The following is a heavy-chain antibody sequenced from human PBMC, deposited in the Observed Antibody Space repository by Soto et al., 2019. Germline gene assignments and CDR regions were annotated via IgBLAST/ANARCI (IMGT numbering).Heavy chain of an antibody. D-gene: IGHD3-9*01. V-gene: IGHV1-18*01. J-gene: IGHJ4*02. CDR3: ARVYSYYDILTGYLYYFDY. CDR2: ITTYNGNR. Sequence: ASVKVSCKASGYTFKNYGIKWVRQAPGQGLEWVGWITTYNGNRHSAEKFQGRVTMTTDTSTSTTYMELRSLTSDDTAVYYCARVYSYYDILTGYLYYFDYWGQGTLVTVSS. CDR1: GYTFKNYG.